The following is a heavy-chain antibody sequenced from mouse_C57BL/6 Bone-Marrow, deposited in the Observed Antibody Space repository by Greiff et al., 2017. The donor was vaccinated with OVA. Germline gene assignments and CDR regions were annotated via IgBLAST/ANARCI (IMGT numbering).Heavy chain of an antibody. CDR1: GFTFSDYG. Sequence: EVKVEESGGGLVKPGGSLKLSCAASGFTFSDYGMHWVRQAPEKGLEWVAYISSGSSTIYYADTVKGRFTISRDNAKNTLFLQMTSLRSEDTAMYYCARGRLRQFAYWGQGTLVTVSA. CDR2: ISSGSSTI. V-gene: IGHV5-17*01. D-gene: IGHD2-4*01. CDR3: ARGRLRQFAY. J-gene: IGHJ3*01.